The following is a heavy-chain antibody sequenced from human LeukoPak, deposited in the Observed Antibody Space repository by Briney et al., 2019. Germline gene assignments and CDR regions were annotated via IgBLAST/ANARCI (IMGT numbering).Heavy chain of an antibody. J-gene: IGHJ4*02. V-gene: IGHV4-4*02. CDR1: GGSIDITNY. D-gene: IGHD2/OR15-2a*01. CDR2: ISHDGTT. Sequence: SETLSLTCGVSGGSIDITNYWSWVRQAPGKGLEWIGEISHDGTTNYRPSLRSRVAMSFDRANNQFSLSLTSVTAADTAVYYCTRENRPFCPFAFWGQGVLVAVTS. CDR3: TRENRPFCPFAF.